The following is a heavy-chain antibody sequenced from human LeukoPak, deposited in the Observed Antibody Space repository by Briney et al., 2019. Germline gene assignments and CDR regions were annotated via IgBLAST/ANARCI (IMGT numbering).Heavy chain of an antibody. Sequence: PGGSLRLSCAASGFTFNNAWMSWVRLAPGKGLEWVANINQDGSEKFYVDSVKGRFTISRDNAKNSLYVQMNSLRAEDTAVYHCARDPYSGSYGAFDIWGQGTVVTVSS. CDR1: GFTFNNAW. CDR3: ARDPYSGSYGAFDI. D-gene: IGHD1-26*01. V-gene: IGHV3-7*05. CDR2: INQDGSEK. J-gene: IGHJ3*02.